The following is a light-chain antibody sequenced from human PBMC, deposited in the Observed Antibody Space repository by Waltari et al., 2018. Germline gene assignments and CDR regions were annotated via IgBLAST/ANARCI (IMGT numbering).Light chain of an antibody. CDR1: QTISDY. Sequence: DIQMTQSPSSLSASVGDRVTITCQPSQTISDYLDWYQVKPGKAPKLLIYAASNLQRGVPSRFSGSGSGTSVTLTITGLQPEDFATYYCQQSYTTRWTFGQGTTVDFK. V-gene: IGKV1-39*01. J-gene: IGKJ1*01. CDR2: AAS. CDR3: QQSYTTRWT.